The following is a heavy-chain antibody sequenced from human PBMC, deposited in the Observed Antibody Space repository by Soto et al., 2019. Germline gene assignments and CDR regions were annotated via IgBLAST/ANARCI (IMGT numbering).Heavy chain of an antibody. CDR2: IGTAGDT. D-gene: IGHD1-26*01. Sequence: EVQLVESGGGLVQPGGSLRLSCAASGFTFSSYDMHWVRQATGKGLEWVSAIGTAGDTYYPGSVKGRFTISRENAKNSLYLQMNSLGGEDTAVYYCARGDGSYFYYWGQGTLVTVSS. J-gene: IGHJ4*02. CDR1: GFTFSSYD. V-gene: IGHV3-13*01. CDR3: ARGDGSYFYY.